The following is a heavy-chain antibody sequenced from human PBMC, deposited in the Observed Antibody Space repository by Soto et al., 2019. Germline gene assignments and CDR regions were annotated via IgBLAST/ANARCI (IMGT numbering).Heavy chain of an antibody. V-gene: IGHV1-18*01. CDR3: AGRHFGELHYFAY. CDR2: VSAYNGNT. Sequence: GASVKASCKASGYTFNSFDISWVRQAPGRGLEWMGWVSAYNGNTDYAQKFQGRVTLTTDTSTSTAYMELRSLRSDDTAVYYCAGRHFGELHYFAYWGQGTLVTVCS. J-gene: IGHJ4*02. CDR1: GYTFNSFD. D-gene: IGHD3-10*01.